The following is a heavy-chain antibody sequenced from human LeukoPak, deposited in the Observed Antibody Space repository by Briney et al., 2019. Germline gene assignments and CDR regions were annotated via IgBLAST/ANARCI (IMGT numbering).Heavy chain of an antibody. CDR3: ARGLTVGYDSSGYYPIYYYYYMDV. J-gene: IGHJ6*03. Sequence: PSETLSLTCAVYGGCFSGYYWSWIRQPPGKGLEWIGEINHSGSTNYNPSLKSRVTISVDTSKNQFSLKLSSVTAADTAVYYCARGLTVGYDSSGYYPIYYYYYMDVWGKGTTVTVSS. CDR1: GGCFSGYY. CDR2: INHSGST. D-gene: IGHD3-22*01. V-gene: IGHV4-34*01.